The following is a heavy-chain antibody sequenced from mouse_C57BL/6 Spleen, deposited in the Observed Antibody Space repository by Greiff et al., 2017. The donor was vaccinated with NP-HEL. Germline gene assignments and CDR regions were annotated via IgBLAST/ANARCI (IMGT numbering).Heavy chain of an antibody. D-gene: IGHD2-3*01. CDR1: GYTFTSYW. V-gene: IGHV1-7*01. Sequence: QVHVKQSGAELAKPGASVKLSCKASGYTFTSYWMHWVKQRPGQGLEWIGYINPSSGYTKYNQKFKDKATLTADKSSSTAYMQLSSLTYEDSAVYYCAREYDGYPYYYAMDYWGQGTSVTVSS. CDR3: AREYDGYPYYYAMDY. J-gene: IGHJ4*01. CDR2: INPSSGYT.